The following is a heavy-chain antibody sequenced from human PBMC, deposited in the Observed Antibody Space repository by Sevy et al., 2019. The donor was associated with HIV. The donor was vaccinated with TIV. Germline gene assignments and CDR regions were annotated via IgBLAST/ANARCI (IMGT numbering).Heavy chain of an antibody. D-gene: IGHD6-19*01. CDR1: GFTFEDSA. Sequence: GGSLRLSCAASGFTFEDSAMHWVRQAPGKGLEWVSGISWNSATRGYADSVKGRFTISRDNAKNSLYLQMNSLRTEDTAVYYCAKDTSRVVAGTGYIDYWGQGTLVTVSS. V-gene: IGHV3-9*01. J-gene: IGHJ4*02. CDR3: AKDTSRVVAGTGYIDY. CDR2: ISWNSATR.